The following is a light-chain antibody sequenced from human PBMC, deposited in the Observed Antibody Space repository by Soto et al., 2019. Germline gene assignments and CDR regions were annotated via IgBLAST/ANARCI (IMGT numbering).Light chain of an antibody. CDR3: ATWDDSLYALV. CDR2: NNY. CDR1: SYNIGSNI. Sequence: QSVLTQPPSASGTPGQGVTISCSGSSYNIGSNIGKWYHQLPGTAPKLLIYNNYERPSGVPDRFTGSKSGTSASLAISGLQSEDEADYYCATWDDSLYALVFGGGTKLTVL. J-gene: IGLJ2*01. V-gene: IGLV1-44*01.